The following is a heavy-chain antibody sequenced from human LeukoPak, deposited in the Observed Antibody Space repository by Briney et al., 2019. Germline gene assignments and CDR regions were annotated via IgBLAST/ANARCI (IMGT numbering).Heavy chain of an antibody. CDR3: ARNPSDSGYDSYYFDY. V-gene: IGHV7-4-1*02. D-gene: IGHD5-12*01. CDR2: INTNTGNP. J-gene: IGHJ4*02. Sequence: ASVKVSCKASGYTFTSYAMNWVRQAPGQGLEWMGWINTNTGNPTYAQGFTGRFVFSLDTSVSTAYLQISSLKAEDTAVYYCARNPSDSGYDSYYFDYWGQGTLVTVSS. CDR1: GYTFTSYA.